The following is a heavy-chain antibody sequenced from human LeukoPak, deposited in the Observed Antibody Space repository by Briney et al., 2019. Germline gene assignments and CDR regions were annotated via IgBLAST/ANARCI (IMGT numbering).Heavy chain of an antibody. CDR2: ISSSSSTI. V-gene: IGHV3-48*01. D-gene: IGHD2-2*01. Sequence: GGSLRLSCAASGFTFSSYSMNWVRQAPGKGLEWGSYISSSSSTIYYADSVKGRFTISRDNAKNSLYLQMNSLRAEDTAVYYCATDPFSHCSSTSCYLPRGSAFDIWGQGTMVTASS. J-gene: IGHJ3*02. CDR3: ATDPFSHCSSTSCYLPRGSAFDI. CDR1: GFTFSSYS.